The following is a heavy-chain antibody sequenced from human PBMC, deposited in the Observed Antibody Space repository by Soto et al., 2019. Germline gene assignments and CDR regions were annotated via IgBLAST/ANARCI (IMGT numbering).Heavy chain of an antibody. CDR2: ISGYNGDT. V-gene: IGHV1-18*01. CDR1: GYTFSRYG. CDR3: ANYGQPPYYYYGLDV. D-gene: IGHD3-16*01. J-gene: IGHJ6*02. Sequence: ASVKVSCKASGYTFSRYGISWVRQAPGQGLEWMGWISGYNGDTNYAQKFQGRVTMTIDTSTTTAYMELRGLTSDDTAIYYCANYGQPPYYYYGLDVWGQGSTVPVSS.